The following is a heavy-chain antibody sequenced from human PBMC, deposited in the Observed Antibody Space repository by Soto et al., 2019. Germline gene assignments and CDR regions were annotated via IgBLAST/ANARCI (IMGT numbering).Heavy chain of an antibody. V-gene: IGHV1-69*02. CDR2: IIPILGIA. CDR3: ASFYYYDSSGYYQVIDY. Sequence: QVQLVQSGAEVKKPGSSVKVSCKASGGTFSSYTISWVRQAPGQGLEWMGRIIPILGIANYAQKFQGRVTITADKSTSTAYMELSSLRSEDTAVYYCASFYYYDSSGYYQVIDYWGQGTLVTVSS. D-gene: IGHD3-22*01. CDR1: GGTFSSYT. J-gene: IGHJ4*02.